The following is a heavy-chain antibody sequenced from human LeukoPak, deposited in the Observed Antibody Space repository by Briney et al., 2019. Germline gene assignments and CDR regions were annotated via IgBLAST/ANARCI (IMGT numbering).Heavy chain of an antibody. CDR1: GFTFSSYW. CDR3: AKGNVVVVPAAGLDY. Sequence: SGGSLRLSCAASGFTFSSYWMSWVRQAPGKGLEWVSAISGSGGSTYYADSVKGRFTISRDNSKNTLYLQMNSLRAEDTAVYYCAKGNVVVVPAAGLDYWGQGTLVTVSS. V-gene: IGHV3-23*01. D-gene: IGHD2-2*01. J-gene: IGHJ4*02. CDR2: ISGSGGST.